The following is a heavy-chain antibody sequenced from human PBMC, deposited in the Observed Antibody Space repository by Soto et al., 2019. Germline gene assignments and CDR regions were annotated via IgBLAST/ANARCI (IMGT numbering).Heavy chain of an antibody. D-gene: IGHD2-2*02. CDR1: GFTFSSYA. J-gene: IGHJ5*02. CDR3: AKDRGSGSTSWYNGWFDP. V-gene: IGHV3-23*01. CDR2: ISGNGAST. Sequence: EMQLLESGGGLVQPGGSLRLSCAASGFTFSSYAMTWVRQAPGKGLEWVSGISGNGASTYSADSVKGWFIISRDNSKNTLYLQMNSLRAEETAVYYCAKDRGSGSTSWYNGWFDPWGQGTLVTVSS.